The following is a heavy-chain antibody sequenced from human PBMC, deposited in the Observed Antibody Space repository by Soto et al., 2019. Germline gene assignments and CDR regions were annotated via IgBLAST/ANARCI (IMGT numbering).Heavy chain of an antibody. V-gene: IGHV4-38-2*02. CDR2: IYHSGST. CDR3: ARDGYGSTGY. D-gene: IGHD6-13*01. CDR1: GYSISSGYY. J-gene: IGHJ4*02. Sequence: SETLSLTCAVSGYSISSGYYWGWIRQPPGKGLEWIGSIYHSGSTYYNPSLKSRVTISVDTSKNQFSLKLSSVTAADTAVYYCARDGYGSTGYRGQGTLVTVSS.